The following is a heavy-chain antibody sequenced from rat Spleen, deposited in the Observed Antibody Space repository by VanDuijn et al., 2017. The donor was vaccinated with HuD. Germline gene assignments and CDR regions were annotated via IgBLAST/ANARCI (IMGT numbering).Heavy chain of an antibody. Sequence: EVQLVESGGGLVQPGRSLKLSCAASGFTFSDYTMAWVRQAPKKGLEWVATIVYDGTRTYFRDSVKGRFTLSRDNTKITLYLQMDSLRSEDTATYYCATDYFGGYVLDAWGQGTSVTVSS. CDR2: IVYDGTRT. D-gene: IGHD1-11*01. V-gene: IGHV5S10*01. CDR3: ATDYFGGYVLDA. CDR1: GFTFSDYT. J-gene: IGHJ4*01.